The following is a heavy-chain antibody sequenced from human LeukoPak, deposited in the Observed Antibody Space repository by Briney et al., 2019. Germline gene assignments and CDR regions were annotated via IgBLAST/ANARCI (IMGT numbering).Heavy chain of an antibody. V-gene: IGHV1-69*06. CDR2: IIPIFGTA. D-gene: IGHD3-22*01. Sequence: ASVKVSCKASGGTFSSYAISWVRQAPGQGLEWMGGIIPIFGTANYAQKFQGRVTITADKSTSTAYMELSSLRSEDTAVYYCARRRPLTMINAFDIWGQGTMVTVSS. CDR1: GGTFSSYA. CDR3: ARRRPLTMINAFDI. J-gene: IGHJ3*02.